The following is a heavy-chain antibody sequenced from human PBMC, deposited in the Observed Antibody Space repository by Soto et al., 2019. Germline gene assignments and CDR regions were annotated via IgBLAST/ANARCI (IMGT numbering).Heavy chain of an antibody. Sequence: QVQLVQSGAEVKKPGASVKVPCKASGYTFISYAIHWVRQAPGQRLEWMGWINAGSGDTKFSQKFQGRVTMTRDTSASTAYMELGSLRSEDTAVYYCARGLRGGIYQLLSIDYWGQGTLVTVSS. D-gene: IGHD2-2*01. CDR2: INAGSGDT. CDR3: ARGLRGGIYQLLSIDY. V-gene: IGHV1-3*01. J-gene: IGHJ4*02. CDR1: GYTFISYA.